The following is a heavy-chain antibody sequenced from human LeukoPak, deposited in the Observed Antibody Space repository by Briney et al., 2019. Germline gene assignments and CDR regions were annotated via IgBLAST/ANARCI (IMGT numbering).Heavy chain of an antibody. Sequence: PGGSLRLSCAASGFTFSSYSMNWVRQAPGKGLEWVSSISSSSSYIYYADSVKGRFTISRDNAKSSLYLQMNSLRAEDTAVYYCARDGGGDGSDAFDIWGQGTMVTVSS. CDR2: ISSSSSYI. J-gene: IGHJ3*02. D-gene: IGHD2-21*01. CDR3: ARDGGGDGSDAFDI. CDR1: GFTFSSYS. V-gene: IGHV3-21*01.